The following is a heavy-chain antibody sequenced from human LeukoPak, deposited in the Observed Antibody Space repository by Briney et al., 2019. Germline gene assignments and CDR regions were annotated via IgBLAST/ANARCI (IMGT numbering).Heavy chain of an antibody. CDR2: IYYRGRP. J-gene: IGHJ4*02. CDR3: ARQRCSGGSCFFSDHFAY. V-gene: IGHV4-39*01. D-gene: IGHD2-15*01. CDR1: AGSISSSCYY. Sequence: SETLSLTCSISAGSISSSCYYWAWIRQSPGKGLECIGSIYYRGRPQYTPSLKSRVTTSVATSKNQSSPKLSSVPAADTAVYYCARQRCSGGSCFFSDHFAYWGQGALVTVSS.